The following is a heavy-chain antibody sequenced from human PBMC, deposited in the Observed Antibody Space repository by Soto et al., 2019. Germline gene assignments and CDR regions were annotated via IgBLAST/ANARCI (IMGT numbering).Heavy chain of an antibody. D-gene: IGHD6-13*01. CDR3: ARDGLRVAVVGDNWFDP. J-gene: IGHJ5*02. V-gene: IGHV4-59*01. Sequence: QVHLQESGPGLVKPSETLSLTCTVSGGSINDYYWSWIRQPPGKGLEWIGYIYHSGTTNYNPSLKRRVTISVDTSKNQFSRELRSVTAADTAVYCCARDGLRVAVVGDNWFDPWGQGTLVTVSS. CDR1: GGSINDYY. CDR2: IYHSGTT.